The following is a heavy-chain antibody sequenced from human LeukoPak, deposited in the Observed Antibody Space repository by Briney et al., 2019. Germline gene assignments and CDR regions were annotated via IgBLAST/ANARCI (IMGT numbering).Heavy chain of an antibody. Sequence: GESLQISSKASGYRFTNYWISWVGQMSAIGREWMGIIYPEDSQTIYRPSFQGQATISADTSISTAYLQWSTLRASDTAVSYCAKGMTWGVRYFYSGPDVWGQGTTVTVSS. D-gene: IGHD3-16*01. CDR2: IYPEDSQT. CDR3: AKGMTWGVRYFYSGPDV. J-gene: IGHJ6*01. V-gene: IGHV5-51*01. CDR1: GYRFTNYW.